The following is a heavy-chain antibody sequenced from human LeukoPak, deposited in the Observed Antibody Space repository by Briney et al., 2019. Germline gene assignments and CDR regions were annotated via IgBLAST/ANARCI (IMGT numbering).Heavy chain of an antibody. CDR1: GYTFTSYG. V-gene: IGHV1-18*01. CDR2: ISAYNGNT. Sequence: ASVKVSCKASGYTFTSYGISWVRQAPGQGLEWMGWISAYNGNTNYAQKLQGRVTMTTDTSTSTAYMELRSLRSDDTAVYYCARVGKAARPGFPEYYMDVWAKGPRSPSP. J-gene: IGHJ6*03. D-gene: IGHD6-6*01. CDR3: ARVGKAARPGFPEYYMDV.